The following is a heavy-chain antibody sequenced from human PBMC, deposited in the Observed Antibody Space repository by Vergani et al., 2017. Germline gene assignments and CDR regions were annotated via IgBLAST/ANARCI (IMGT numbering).Heavy chain of an antibody. D-gene: IGHD6-19*01. CDR2: ISSSSSYI. V-gene: IGHV3-21*04. CDR3: ARDPSSGWYKGWYFDL. Sequence: EVQLLESGGGLVQPGGSLRLSCAASGFTFSSYSMNWVRQAPGKGLEWVSSISSSSSYIFYADSVKGRFTISRDNAKNSLYLQMNSLRAEDTAVYYCARDPSSGWYKGWYFDLWGRGTLVTVSS. J-gene: IGHJ2*01. CDR1: GFTFSSYS.